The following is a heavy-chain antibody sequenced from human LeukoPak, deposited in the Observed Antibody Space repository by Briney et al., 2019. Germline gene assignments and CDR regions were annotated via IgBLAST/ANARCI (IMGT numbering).Heavy chain of an antibody. CDR2: IKQDGSEK. CDR3: ARDLLVGGSGYHY. D-gene: IGHD3-22*01. Sequence: GGSLRLSCAASGFTFSSYAMSWVRQAPGKGLEWVANIKQDGSEKYYVDSVKGRFTISRDNAKNSLYLQMNSLRAEDTAVYYCARDLLVGGSGYHYWGQGTLVTVSS. CDR1: GFTFSSYA. J-gene: IGHJ4*02. V-gene: IGHV3-7*01.